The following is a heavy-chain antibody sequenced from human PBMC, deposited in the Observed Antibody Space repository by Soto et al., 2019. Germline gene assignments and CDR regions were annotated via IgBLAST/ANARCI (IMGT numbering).Heavy chain of an antibody. J-gene: IGHJ5*02. CDR3: ARGGGSTFTWVDP. V-gene: IGHV4-39*01. CDR2: LYYSGNT. D-gene: IGHD2-15*01. CDR1: GGSISSFNYF. Sequence: QLQLQASGPGLVKPSETLSLTCTVSGGSISSFNYFWGWIRQPPGKGLEWIGSLYYSGNTYYNPSFQSRVTIAAYTSKKQCTLTLRSVTAADTAGYYCARGGGSTFTWVDPWGQGTLLTVS.